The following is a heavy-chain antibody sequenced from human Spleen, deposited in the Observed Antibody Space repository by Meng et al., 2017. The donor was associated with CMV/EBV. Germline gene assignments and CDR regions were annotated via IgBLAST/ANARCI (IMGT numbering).Heavy chain of an antibody. CDR1: GGTFSSYA. J-gene: IGHJ6*02. D-gene: IGHD3-22*01. V-gene: IGHV1-69*10. Sequence: SVKVSCKASGGTFSSYAISWVRQAPGQGLEWMGGIIPILGIANYAQKFQGRVTIIADKSTSTAYMELSSLRSEDTAVYYCARDYDSSGYYYDDYYYYGMDVWGQGTTVTVS. CDR2: IIPILGIA. CDR3: ARDYDSSGYYYDDYYYYGMDV.